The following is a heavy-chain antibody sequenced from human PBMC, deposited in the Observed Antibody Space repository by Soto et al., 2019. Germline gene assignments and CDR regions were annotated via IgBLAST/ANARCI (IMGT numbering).Heavy chain of an antibody. CDR3: AKGGPYSSSLIHDY. J-gene: IGHJ4*02. V-gene: IGHV3-23*01. Sequence: GSLTLSCAASECTFTSYAMSWARQPPGKGLEWVSAISGSGGSTYYAVSMKGRFTISRDNSKNTLYLQMNCLRAQDTDVYYCAKGGPYSSSLIHDYWGQGTLVTVSS. D-gene: IGHD6-6*01. CDR1: ECTFTSYA. CDR2: ISGSGGST.